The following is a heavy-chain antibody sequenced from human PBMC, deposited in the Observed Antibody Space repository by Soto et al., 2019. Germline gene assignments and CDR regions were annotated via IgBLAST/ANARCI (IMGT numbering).Heavy chain of an antibody. Sequence: EVQLLESGGGLVQPGGSLRLSCAASGFTFSSYAMSWVRQAPGKGLEWVSTISGSGGSTYYADSVKGRFTISRDNSKNTLFLQMNSLRAEDTAVYYCAKSLIPGYSSGGNWYFDLWGRGTLVTVSS. CDR3: AKSLIPGYSSGGNWYFDL. J-gene: IGHJ2*01. CDR2: ISGSGGST. D-gene: IGHD6-19*01. V-gene: IGHV3-23*01. CDR1: GFTFSSYA.